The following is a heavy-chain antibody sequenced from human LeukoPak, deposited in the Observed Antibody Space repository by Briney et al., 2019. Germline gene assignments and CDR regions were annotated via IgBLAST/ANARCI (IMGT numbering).Heavy chain of an antibody. Sequence: GGSLRLSCAASGFTFSSYAMSWVRQAPGKGLEWVSAISGSGGSTYCADSVKGRFTISRDNSKNTLYLQMNSLRAEDTAVYYCALHYYGSSGYPYYFDYWGQGTLVTVSS. CDR2: ISGSGGST. CDR1: GFTFSSYA. J-gene: IGHJ4*02. CDR3: ALHYYGSSGYPYYFDY. V-gene: IGHV3-23*01. D-gene: IGHD3-22*01.